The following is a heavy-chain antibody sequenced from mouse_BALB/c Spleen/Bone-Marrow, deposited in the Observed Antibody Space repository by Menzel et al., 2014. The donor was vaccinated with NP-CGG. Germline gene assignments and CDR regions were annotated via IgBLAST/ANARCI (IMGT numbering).Heavy chain of an antibody. V-gene: IGHV5-6-3*01. CDR2: INNNGGST. D-gene: IGHD1-1*01. J-gene: IGHJ1*01. CDR1: GFTFSSYG. Sequence: EVHLVESGGGLVQPGGSLKLSCVASGFTFSSYGMSWVRQTPDKRLELVATINNNGGSTYYPDSVKGQFTISRDNAKNPLYLQMSSLKSEDTAMYYCARVYGWYFDVWGAGTTVAVSS. CDR3: ARVYGWYFDV.